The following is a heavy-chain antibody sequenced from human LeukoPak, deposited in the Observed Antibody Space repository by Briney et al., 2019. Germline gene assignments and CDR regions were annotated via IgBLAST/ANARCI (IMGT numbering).Heavy chain of an antibody. CDR2: ISGDSSSI. V-gene: IGHV3-48*01. Sequence: PGGSLRLSCVASGFTFRSYSMNWVRQAPGKGLEWVSYISGDSSSIHYAYAVKGRFTISRDKAKNSLFSQMNSLRAEDTAVYYCARERVTPFMDHWGQGTLVTVSS. J-gene: IGHJ4*02. CDR1: GFTFRSYS. CDR3: ARERVTPFMDH. D-gene: IGHD4-23*01.